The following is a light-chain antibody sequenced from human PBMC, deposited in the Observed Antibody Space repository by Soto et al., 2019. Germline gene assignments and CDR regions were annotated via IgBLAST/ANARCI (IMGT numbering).Light chain of an antibody. J-gene: IGLJ1*01. Sequence: QSGLRQPRAGCATPGQRGNISCSGSSFTIGGNSVSCSQPLPGTAPNLLIYDYDKRPSGIPDRFSGSKSGTSATLGITGFQTGDEADYYCGSWDTSLSAYVFGTGTQVTVL. CDR1: SFTIGGNS. V-gene: IGLV1-51*01. CDR3: GSWDTSLSAYV. CDR2: DYD.